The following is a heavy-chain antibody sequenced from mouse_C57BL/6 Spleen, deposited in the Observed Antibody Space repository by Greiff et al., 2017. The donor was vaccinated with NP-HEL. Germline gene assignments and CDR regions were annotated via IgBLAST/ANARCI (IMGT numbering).Heavy chain of an antibody. CDR2: ISSGSSTI. V-gene: IGHV5-17*01. CDR1: GFTFSDYG. J-gene: IGHJ3*01. Sequence: DVMLVESGGGLVKPGGSLKLSCAASGFTFSDYGMHWVRQAPATGLEWVAYISSGSSTIYYADTVKGRFAISRDNAKNTLFLQMPSLRSEKTAMYYCARSISITTSFAYGGKGTLVTVSA. CDR3: ARSISITTSFAY. D-gene: IGHD1-1*01.